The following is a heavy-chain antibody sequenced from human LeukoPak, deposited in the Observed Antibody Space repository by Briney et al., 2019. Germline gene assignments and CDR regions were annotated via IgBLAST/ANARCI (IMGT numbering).Heavy chain of an antibody. CDR3: ATRFKMTTVTIPRWDYFDY. J-gene: IGHJ4*02. Sequence: SETLSLTCTVSGGSISSSSYYWGWIRQPPGKGLEWIGSIYYSGSTYYNPSLKSRVTISVDTSKNQFSLKLSSVTAADTAVYYCATRFKMTTVTIPRWDYFDYWGQGTLVTVSS. CDR2: IYYSGST. D-gene: IGHD4-17*01. V-gene: IGHV4-39*07. CDR1: GGSISSSSYY.